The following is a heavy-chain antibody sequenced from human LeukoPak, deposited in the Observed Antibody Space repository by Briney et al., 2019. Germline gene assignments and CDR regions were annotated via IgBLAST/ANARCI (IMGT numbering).Heavy chain of an antibody. CDR2: IYYSGST. CDR1: GGSISISSYY. Sequence: SETLSLTCTVSGGSISISSYYCGSIRQPPGKGLGWIGSIYYSGSTYYNPSLKSRVTISLDTSKNQFSLKLSSVTAADTAVYYCATVDQYCSSTSCHRGLSAAWGQGTLVTVSS. CDR3: ATVDQYCSSTSCHRGLSAA. J-gene: IGHJ1*01. D-gene: IGHD2-2*01. V-gene: IGHV4-39*01.